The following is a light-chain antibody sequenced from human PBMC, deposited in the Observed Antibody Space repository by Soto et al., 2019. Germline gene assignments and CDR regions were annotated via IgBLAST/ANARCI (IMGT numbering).Light chain of an antibody. CDR3: QHYNSFPYT. J-gene: IGKJ2*01. CDR2: KAS. V-gene: IGKV1-5*03. CDR1: QTISSW. Sequence: DIQMTQSPSTLSASVGDRVTITCRASQTISSWLAWYQQKPGKVPKLLIYKASSFESGVPSRFSGSGSGTEFTLTISSVQPDDFATYYCQHYNSFPYTFGQGTKLEFK.